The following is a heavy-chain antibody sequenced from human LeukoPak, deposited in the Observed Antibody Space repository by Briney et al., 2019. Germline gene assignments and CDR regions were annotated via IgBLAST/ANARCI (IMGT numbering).Heavy chain of an antibody. Sequence: ASVKVSCKASGYTFTGYYMHWVRQAPRHGLEWMGWINPDNGGTNLAQKFQGRVTMTSDTSISTAYMELSRLTSDDTAVYYCARGESVSDYYYGMDVWGQETTVTVSS. D-gene: IGHD2-21*01. CDR2: INPDNGGT. J-gene: IGHJ6*02. V-gene: IGHV1-2*02. CDR3: ARGESVSDYYYGMDV. CDR1: GYTFTGYY.